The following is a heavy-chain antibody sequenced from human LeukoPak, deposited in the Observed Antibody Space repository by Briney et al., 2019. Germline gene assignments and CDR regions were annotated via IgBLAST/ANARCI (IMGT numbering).Heavy chain of an antibody. CDR2: IYTSGST. Sequence: PSETLSLTCTVSGVSISSGSYYWSWIRQPAGKGLEWIGGIYTSGSTNYNPSLKSRVTISVDTSKNQSSLKLSSVTAADPAVYYCARVPYGSGSYYFDYWGQGTLVTVSS. V-gene: IGHV4-61*02. CDR1: GVSISSGSYY. D-gene: IGHD3-10*01. J-gene: IGHJ4*02. CDR3: ARVPYGSGSYYFDY.